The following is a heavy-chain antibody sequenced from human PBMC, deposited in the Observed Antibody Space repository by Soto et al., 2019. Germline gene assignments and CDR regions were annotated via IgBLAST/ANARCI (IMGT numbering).Heavy chain of an antibody. J-gene: IGHJ4*02. D-gene: IGHD5-18*01. Sequence: SVKVSCKASGGTFSSYAISWVRQAPGQGLEWMGGIIPIFGTANYAQKFQGRVTITADESTSTAYMELSSLRSEDTAVYYCARYLHGYSYGYGVAFDYWGQGTLVTVSS. V-gene: IGHV1-69*13. CDR1: GGTFSSYA. CDR3: ARYLHGYSYGYGVAFDY. CDR2: IIPIFGTA.